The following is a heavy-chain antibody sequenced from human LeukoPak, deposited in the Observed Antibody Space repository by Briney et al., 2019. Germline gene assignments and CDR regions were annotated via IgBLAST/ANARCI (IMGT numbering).Heavy chain of an antibody. V-gene: IGHV3-7*01. CDR2: IKQDGSEK. D-gene: IGHD6-19*01. J-gene: IGHJ4*02. CDR1: GFTFSSYW. CDR3: ARIGYSSVYLGFDY. Sequence: GGSLRLSCAASGFTFSSYWMSWVRQAPGKGLEWVANIKQDGSEKYYVDSVKGRFTISRDNAKNSLYLQMNSLRAEDTAVYYCARIGYSSVYLGFDYWGQGTLVTVSS.